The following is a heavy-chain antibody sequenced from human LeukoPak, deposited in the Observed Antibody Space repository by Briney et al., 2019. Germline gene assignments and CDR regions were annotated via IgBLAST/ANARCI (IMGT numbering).Heavy chain of an antibody. D-gene: IGHD5-24*01. CDR2: INHSGST. V-gene: IGHV4-34*01. J-gene: IGHJ6*02. CDR1: GFTFSSYW. CDR3: ARGYFRMATNLYYYGMDV. Sequence: PGGSLRLSCTASGFTFSSYWMSWIRQPPGKGLEWIGEINHSGSTNYNPSLKSRVTISVDTSKNQFSLKLSSVTAADTAVYYCARGYFRMATNLYYYGMDVWGQGTTVTVSS.